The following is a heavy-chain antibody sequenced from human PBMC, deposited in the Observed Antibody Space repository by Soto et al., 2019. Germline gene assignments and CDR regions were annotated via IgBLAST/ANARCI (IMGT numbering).Heavy chain of an antibody. D-gene: IGHD3-3*01. J-gene: IGHJ6*02. CDR1: GGSISSYY. CDR3: ARGGNYDFWSGYGYYYYGMDV. V-gene: IGHV4-59*01. CDR2: IYYSGST. Sequence: SETLSLTCTVSGGSISSYYWCWIRQPPGKGLEWIGYIYYSGSTNYNPSLNSRVTISVDTSKNQFSLKLSSVTAADTAVYYCARGGNYDFWSGYGYYYYGMDVWGQGTTVTVSS.